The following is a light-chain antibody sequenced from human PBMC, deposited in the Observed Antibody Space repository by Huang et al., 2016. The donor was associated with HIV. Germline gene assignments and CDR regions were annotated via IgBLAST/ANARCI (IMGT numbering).Light chain of an antibody. V-gene: IGKV3-20*01. J-gene: IGKJ1*01. Sequence: NVLTQSPGTLSLSPGDRATLSCRASQSVTSSYLAWYKQKPGQAPRLLIHRASTRATGIPDRFSGSGAGTDFTLTINKLEPEDVAVYYCQQYGTSPGTFGQGTKVELK. CDR3: QQYGTSPGT. CDR1: QSVTSSY. CDR2: RAS.